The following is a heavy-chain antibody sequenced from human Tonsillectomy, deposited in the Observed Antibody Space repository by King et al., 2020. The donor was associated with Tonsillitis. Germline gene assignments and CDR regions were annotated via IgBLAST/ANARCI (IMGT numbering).Heavy chain of an antibody. J-gene: IGHJ4*02. D-gene: IGHD6-19*01. CDR1: GDSVSSNSAA. CDR2: TYFRSKWYN. Sequence: VQLQQSGPGLVKLSQTLSLTCAISGDSVSSNSAAWNWIRQSPSRGLEWLGRTYFRSKWYNDYAVSVKSRITINPDTSKNQFSLQLNSVTPEDTAVYYCARDRSYSSGWYQAVYFDYWGQGTLVTVSS. CDR3: ARDRSYSSGWYQAVYFDY. V-gene: IGHV6-1*01.